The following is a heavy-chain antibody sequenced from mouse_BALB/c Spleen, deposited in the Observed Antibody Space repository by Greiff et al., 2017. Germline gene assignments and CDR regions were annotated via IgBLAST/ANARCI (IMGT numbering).Heavy chain of an antibody. CDR2: ISYDGSN. D-gene: IGHD1-2*01. CDR3: ARRSQYYGYNYAMDY. CDR1: GYSITSGHY. V-gene: IGHV3-6*02. Sequence: QLQQSGPGLVKPSQSLSLTCSVTGYSITSGHYWHWIRQFPGNKLEWMGYISYDGSNNYNPSLKNRISITRDTSKNQFFLKLNSVTTEDTATYYCARRSQYYGYNYAMDYWGQGTSVTVSS. J-gene: IGHJ4*01.